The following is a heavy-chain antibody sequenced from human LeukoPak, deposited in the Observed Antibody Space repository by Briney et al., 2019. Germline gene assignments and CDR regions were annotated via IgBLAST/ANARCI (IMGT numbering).Heavy chain of an antibody. D-gene: IGHD6-19*01. Sequence: GGSQRLSCAASGFSFSSYAMYWVRQAPGKGLEWVSSIDASGGATYYADSVKGRFTISRDNSKNTFYLQMNSLRAEDTAVYFCAKGSGSGWYGWFAPWGQGTLVTVSS. V-gene: IGHV3-23*01. J-gene: IGHJ5*02. CDR3: AKGSGSGWYGWFAP. CDR2: IDASGGAT. CDR1: GFSFSSYA.